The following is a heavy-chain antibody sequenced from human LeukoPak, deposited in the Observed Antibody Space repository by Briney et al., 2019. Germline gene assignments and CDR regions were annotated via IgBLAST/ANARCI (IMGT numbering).Heavy chain of an antibody. D-gene: IGHD1-26*01. Sequence: SETLSLTCTVSGGSVSSYYWSWIRQPPGKGLEWIGYIYYSGSTSYNPSLKSRVTISVDTSKNQFSLKLSSVTAADTAVYYCAREGARWEPSFSAFDIWGQGTMVTVSS. CDR1: GGSVSSYY. CDR2: IYYSGST. V-gene: IGHV4-59*02. J-gene: IGHJ3*02. CDR3: AREGARWEPSFSAFDI.